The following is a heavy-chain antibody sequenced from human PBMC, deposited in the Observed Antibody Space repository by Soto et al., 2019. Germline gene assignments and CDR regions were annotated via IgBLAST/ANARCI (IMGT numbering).Heavy chain of an antibody. CDR2: IWYDGSKK. CDR3: ARGRGGSYGGNSAHFDI. V-gene: IGHV3-33*01. D-gene: IGHD4-17*01. CDR1: GFTFSGFG. J-gene: IGHJ3*02. Sequence: QVQLVESGGGVVQPGTSLRLSCEASGFTFSGFGMHWVRQAPGKGLGWVAVIWYDGSKKYYADCVKGRFTISRDNSKNALYLQMNSLRAEDTAVYYCARGRGGSYGGNSAHFDIWGQGTLVTVSS.